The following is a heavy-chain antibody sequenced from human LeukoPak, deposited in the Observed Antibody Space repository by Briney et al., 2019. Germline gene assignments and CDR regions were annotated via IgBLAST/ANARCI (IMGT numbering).Heavy chain of an antibody. Sequence: GASVKVSCKASGYTFTGYYMHWVRQAPGQGLEWMGWINPNSGGTNYAQKFQGRVTMTRDTSISTAYMELSRLRSDDTAVYYCAREGRQSSSWYEMTRGYNWFDPWGQGTLVTVSS. CDR1: GYTFTGYY. CDR2: INPNSGGT. J-gene: IGHJ5*02. V-gene: IGHV1-2*02. D-gene: IGHD6-13*01. CDR3: AREGRQSSSWYEMTRGYNWFDP.